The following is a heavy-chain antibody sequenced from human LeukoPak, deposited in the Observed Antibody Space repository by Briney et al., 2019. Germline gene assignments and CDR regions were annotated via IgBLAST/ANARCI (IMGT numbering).Heavy chain of an antibody. CDR3: ARFSRSESGY. CDR2: IRQDGSEK. J-gene: IGHJ4*02. CDR1: RFTFSNYW. V-gene: IGHV3-7*05. D-gene: IGHD6-25*01. Sequence: GGSLRLSCAASRFTFSNYWMSWVRQAPGKGLEWVGNIRQDGSEKQYVDSVKGRFSISRDNAKNSVFLQMDSLRAEDTAMYYCARFSRSESGYWGQGTLVTVSS.